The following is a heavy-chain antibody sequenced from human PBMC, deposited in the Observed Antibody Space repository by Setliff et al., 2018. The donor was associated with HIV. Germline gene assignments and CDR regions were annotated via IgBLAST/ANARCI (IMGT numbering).Heavy chain of an antibody. CDR3: ARGRVFCNGDSCYHLDY. D-gene: IGHD2-15*01. CDR1: GGSISSGGYY. Sequence: SETLSLTCTVSGGSISSGGYYWSWIRQHPGKGLEWIGYIYYSGSTYYNPALKSRVTISVDTSKNQFYLKLSSVTAADTAVYYCARGRVFCNGDSCYHLDYWGQGVLVTVSS. J-gene: IGHJ4*02. V-gene: IGHV4-31*03. CDR2: IYYSGST.